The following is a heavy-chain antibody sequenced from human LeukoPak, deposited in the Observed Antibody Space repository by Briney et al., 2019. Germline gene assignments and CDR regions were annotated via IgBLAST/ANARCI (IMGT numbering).Heavy chain of an antibody. D-gene: IGHD5-12*01. V-gene: IGHV4-34*01. Sequence: SETLSLTCAVYGGSFSDYSWSWIRQPPGKGLEWIGETDHSGSTNYNPSLKSRVTISVDTSKKQFSLKLSSVTAADTAVYYCATRLPTDYWGQGTLVTVSS. J-gene: IGHJ4*02. CDR3: ATRLPTDY. CDR1: GGSFSDYS. CDR2: TDHSGST.